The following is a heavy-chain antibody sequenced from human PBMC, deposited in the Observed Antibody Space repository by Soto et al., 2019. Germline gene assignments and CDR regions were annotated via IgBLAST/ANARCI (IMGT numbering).Heavy chain of an antibody. Sequence: GASVKVSCKASGYTFTSYYMHWVRQAPGQGLEWMGIINPSGGSTSYAQKFQGRVTMTRDTSTSTVYMELSSLRSEDTAVYYCARDYYGSGSYYNKNGMDVWGQGTTVTVSS. J-gene: IGHJ6*02. D-gene: IGHD3-10*01. CDR3: ARDYYGSGSYYNKNGMDV. V-gene: IGHV1-46*01. CDR2: INPSGGST. CDR1: GYTFTSYY.